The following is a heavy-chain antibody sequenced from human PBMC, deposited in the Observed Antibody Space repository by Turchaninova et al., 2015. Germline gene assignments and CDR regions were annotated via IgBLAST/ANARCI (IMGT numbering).Heavy chain of an antibody. D-gene: IGHD3-22*01. V-gene: IGHV4-34*01. CDR2: INRRGSP. CDR3: ARNGRHYYDSSGRMDV. J-gene: IGHJ6*02. CDR1: GGSFGVDS. Sequence: QVPLPQWGAGLLKTSETLSLTCAASGGSFGVDSWNWIRQPPGKGLEWIGEINRRGSPNYNPSLESQVSISVDTSKNQFSLKLRSVTAADTAVYYCARNGRHYYDSSGRMDVWGQGTTVTVSS.